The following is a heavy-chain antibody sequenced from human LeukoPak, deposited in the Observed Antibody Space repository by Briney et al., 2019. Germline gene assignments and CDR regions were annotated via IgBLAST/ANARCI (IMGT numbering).Heavy chain of an antibody. CDR3: VRDRELTY. D-gene: IGHD3-10*01. Sequence: KSSETLPLTCTVSDGSISIYYWSWIRQPPGKGLEWIGYVYSSGNTNYSPSLKGRAIISADTSKNQFSLKLTSVTAADTAVYYCVRDRELTYWGQGILVTVSS. J-gene: IGHJ4*02. V-gene: IGHV4-4*08. CDR2: VYSSGNT. CDR1: DGSISIYY.